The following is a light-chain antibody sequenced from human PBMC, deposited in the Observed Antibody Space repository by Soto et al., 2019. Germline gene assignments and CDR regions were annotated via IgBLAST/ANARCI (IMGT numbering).Light chain of an antibody. J-gene: IGKJ4*01. CDR3: QQGSDWPLT. Sequence: EIVLTQSPATLSLSPGERATLSCRASQRIARYLSWYQQKPGQAPRLLISEASKRAAGIPARFSGSGSETDFTLTISSLEPEDFAVYYCQQGSDWPLTFGGGTKVEIK. CDR2: EAS. CDR1: QRIARY. V-gene: IGKV3-11*01.